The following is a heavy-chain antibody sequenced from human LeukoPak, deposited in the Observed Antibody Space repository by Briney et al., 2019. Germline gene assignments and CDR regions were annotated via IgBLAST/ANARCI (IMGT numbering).Heavy chain of an antibody. Sequence: GGSLRLSCAASGFTFSTYSMSWVRQAPGKGLEWVAYISRSSSSKHYADSVKGRFTISRDNAKNSLYLQLNSLRDEDTAVYYCVREDPAEYASIDYWGQGTLVTVSS. CDR3: VREDPAEYASIDY. V-gene: IGHV3-48*02. J-gene: IGHJ4*02. D-gene: IGHD2/OR15-2a*01. CDR2: ISRSSSSK. CDR1: GFTFSTYS.